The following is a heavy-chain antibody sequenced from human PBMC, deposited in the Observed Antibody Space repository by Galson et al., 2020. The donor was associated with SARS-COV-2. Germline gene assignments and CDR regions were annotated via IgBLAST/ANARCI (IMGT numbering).Heavy chain of an antibody. D-gene: IGHD5-18*01. CDR1: GFSLSTSGVS. J-gene: IGHJ4*02. Sequence: SGPTLVKPTQTLTLTCTIPGFSLSTSGVSVSWVRQPPGRALEWVALIDWDDDKYYSTSLRTRLTISKDTSKNQVVLTMTNIDPVDTATYYCARSRNGYSHFDYWGQGTLVTVFS. V-gene: IGHV2-70*20. CDR2: IDWDDDK. CDR3: ARSRNGYSHFDY.